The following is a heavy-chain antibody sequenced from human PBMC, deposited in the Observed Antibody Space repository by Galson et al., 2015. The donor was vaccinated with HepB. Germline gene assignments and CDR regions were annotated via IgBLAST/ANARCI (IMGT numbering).Heavy chain of an antibody. Sequence: SVKVSCKASGGTFGSYTISWVRQAPGQGLEWMGVIVPLLDTANYAQRFQGRVTITADASTGTAYMELSSLRSEDTAVYYCASVPASAWYQQTYYFDYWGQGSLVTVSS. CDR3: ASVPASAWYQQTYYFDY. V-gene: IGHV1-69*13. CDR2: IVPLLDTA. J-gene: IGHJ4*02. CDR1: GGTFGSYT. D-gene: IGHD6-19*01.